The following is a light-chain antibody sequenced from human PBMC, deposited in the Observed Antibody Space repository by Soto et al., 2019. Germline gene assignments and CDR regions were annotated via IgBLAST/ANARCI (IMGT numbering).Light chain of an antibody. CDR1: SGNVGGYNY. CDR3: SSYTSSSTPYV. V-gene: IGLV2-14*01. J-gene: IGLJ1*01. CDR2: DVS. Sequence: QSDLTQPASVSGSPGHSITISCTGSSGNVGGYNYVSWYQQHPGKAPKLMIYDVSNRPSGVSNRFSGSKSGNTASLTISGLQAEDEADYYCSSYTSSSTPYVFGTGTKVPVL.